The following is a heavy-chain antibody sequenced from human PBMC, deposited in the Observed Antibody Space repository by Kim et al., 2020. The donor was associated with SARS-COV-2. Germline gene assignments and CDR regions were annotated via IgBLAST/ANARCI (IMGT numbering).Heavy chain of an antibody. CDR3: ARHRSASSLFDY. V-gene: IGHV4-39*01. Sequence: SETLSLTCTVSGGSISTNNFYWGWIRQPPGKGLEYIGSVYYTGSTYYNPSLKHGVTISVDTSKNQFSLKLNSVTAADTSVYYCARHRSASSLFDYWDQG. CDR2: VYYTGST. J-gene: IGHJ4*02. D-gene: IGHD1-26*01. CDR1: GGSISTNNFY.